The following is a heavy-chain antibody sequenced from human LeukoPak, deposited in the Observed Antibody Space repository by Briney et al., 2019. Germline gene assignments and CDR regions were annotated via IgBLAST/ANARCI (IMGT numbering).Heavy chain of an antibody. CDR3: ARDGGSYSLDY. CDR2: IYASGST. CDR1: GGSISGSTYY. V-gene: IGHV4-61*02. J-gene: IGHJ4*02. Sequence: SQTLSLTCTVSGGSISGSTYYWGWVRQPAGKGLEWLGRIYASGSTSYNPSLKSRATISVDTSKNQFSLKLSSVTAADTAIYYCARDGGSYSLDYWGRGTLVTVSS. D-gene: IGHD1-26*01.